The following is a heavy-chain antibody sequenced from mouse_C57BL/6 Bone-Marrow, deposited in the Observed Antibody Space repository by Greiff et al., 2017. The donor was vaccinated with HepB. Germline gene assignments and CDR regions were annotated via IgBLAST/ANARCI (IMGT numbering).Heavy chain of an antibody. CDR2: INYDGSST. CDR3: AREGSSYGWFAY. V-gene: IGHV5-16*01. Sequence: EVMLVESEGGLVQPGSSMKLSCTASGFTFSDYYMAWVRQVPEKGLEWVANINYDGSSTYYLDSLKSRFIISRDNAKNSLYLQRSSLKSEDTATYYCAREGSSYGWFAYWGQGTLVTVSA. D-gene: IGHD1-1*01. CDR1: GFTFSDYY. J-gene: IGHJ3*01.